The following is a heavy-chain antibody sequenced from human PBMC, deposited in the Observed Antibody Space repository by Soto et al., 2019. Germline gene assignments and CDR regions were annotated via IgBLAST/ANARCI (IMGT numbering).Heavy chain of an antibody. D-gene: IGHD3-10*01. CDR2: IKSKTDGGTT. Sequence: PGGSLRLSCAASGFTFSNAWMNWVRQAPGKGLEWVGRIKSKTDGGTTDYAAPVKGRFTISRDDSKNTLYLQMNSLKTEDTAVYYCTTDHLVHGSGILYYYYYGMDVWGQGTTVTVSS. CDR1: GFTFSNAW. CDR3: TTDHLVHGSGILYYYYYGMDV. J-gene: IGHJ6*02. V-gene: IGHV3-15*07.